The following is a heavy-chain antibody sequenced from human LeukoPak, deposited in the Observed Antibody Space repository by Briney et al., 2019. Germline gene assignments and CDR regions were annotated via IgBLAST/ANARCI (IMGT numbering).Heavy chain of an antibody. CDR2: INPSGGTT. CDR3: ARSFSWSSGWYDLFDP. V-gene: IGHV1-46*01. D-gene: IGHD6-19*01. Sequence: GASVKVSCKASGYTFTSYDINWVRQAPEQGLEWMGIINPSGGTTTYAQKFQGRVTMTRDTSTTTVYMELSSLRYEDTAVYYCARSFSWSSGWYDLFDPWGQGTLVTVSS. CDR1: GYTFTSYD. J-gene: IGHJ5*02.